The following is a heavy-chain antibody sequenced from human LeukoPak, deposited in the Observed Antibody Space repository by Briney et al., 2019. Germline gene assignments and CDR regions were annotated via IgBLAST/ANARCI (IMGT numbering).Heavy chain of an antibody. V-gene: IGHV1-24*01. J-gene: IGHJ6*02. D-gene: IGHD1-26*01. CDR2: FDPEDGET. CDR1: GYTLTELS. Sequence: ASVNVSCKVSGYTLTELSMHWVRQAPGKGLEWMGGFDPEDGETIYAQKFQGRVTMTEDTSTDTAYMELSSLRSEDTAVYYCATRANYDYGMDVWGQGTTVTVSS. CDR3: ATRANYDYGMDV.